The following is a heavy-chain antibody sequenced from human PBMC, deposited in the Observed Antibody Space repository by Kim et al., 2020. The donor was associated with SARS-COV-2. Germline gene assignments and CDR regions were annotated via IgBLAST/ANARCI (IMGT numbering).Heavy chain of an antibody. Sequence: SETLSLTCTVSGGSISSGGYYWSWIRQHPGKGLEWIGYIYYSGSTYYNPSLKSRVTISVDTSKNQFSLKLSSVTAADTAVYYCARGLCSGGSCYYYYGMDVWGQGTTVTVSS. J-gene: IGHJ6*02. CDR3: ARGLCSGGSCYYYYGMDV. V-gene: IGHV4-31*03. D-gene: IGHD2-15*01. CDR1: GGSISSGGYY. CDR2: IYYSGST.